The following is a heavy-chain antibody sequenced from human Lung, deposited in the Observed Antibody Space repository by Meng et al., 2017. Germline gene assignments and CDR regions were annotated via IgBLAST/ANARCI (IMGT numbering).Heavy chain of an antibody. CDR1: GGSFSDYY. CDR3: ARGPTTMAHDFDY. J-gene: IGHJ4*02. V-gene: IGHV4-34*01. D-gene: IGHD4-11*01. Sequence: QHKRRAAGLLKPSETLSPTCVVSGGSFSDYYWSWIRQPPGKGLEWIGEINHSGSTNYNPSLESRATISVDTSQNNLSLKLSSVTAADSAVYYCARGPTTMAHDFDYWGQGTLVTVSS. CDR2: INHSGST.